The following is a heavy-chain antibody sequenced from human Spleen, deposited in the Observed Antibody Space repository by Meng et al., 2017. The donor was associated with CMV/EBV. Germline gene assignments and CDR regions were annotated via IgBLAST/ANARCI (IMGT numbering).Heavy chain of an antibody. D-gene: IGHD6-19*01. Sequence: QMQLQESGPGLVKPSGTLSLTCAVSGGSTSISTWWSWARQPPGKGLEWIGEIYHSGGTNYNPSLRGRVTISLDKSKNQFSPTLRSVTAADTAVYYCARDPYATGWAGWGQGTLVTVSS. CDR1: GGSTSISTW. CDR2: IYHSGGT. J-gene: IGHJ4*02. V-gene: IGHV4-4*02. CDR3: ARDPYATGWAG.